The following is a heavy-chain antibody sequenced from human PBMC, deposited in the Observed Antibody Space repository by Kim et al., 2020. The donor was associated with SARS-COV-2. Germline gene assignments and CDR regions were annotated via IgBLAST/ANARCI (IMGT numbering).Heavy chain of an antibody. D-gene: IGHD3-9*01. CDR1: GFTFSSYA. J-gene: IGHJ4*02. V-gene: IGHV3-30*04. Sequence: GGSLRLSCAASGFTFSSYAMHWVRQAPGKGLEWVAVISYDGSNKYYADSVKGRFTISRDNSKNTLYLQMNSLRAEDTAVYYCARGLHPSDGFDWLLVGYYFDYWGQGTLVTVSS. CDR3: ARGLHPSDGFDWLLVGYYFDY. CDR2: ISYDGSNK.